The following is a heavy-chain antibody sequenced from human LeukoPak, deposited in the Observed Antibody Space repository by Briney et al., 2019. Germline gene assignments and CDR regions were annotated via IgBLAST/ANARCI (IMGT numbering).Heavy chain of an antibody. Sequence: QPGGSLRPSCAASGFTVSSNYMSWVRQAPGKGLEWVSVIYSGGSTYYADSVKGRFTISRDNSKNTLYLQMNSLRAEDTAVYYCARGYVDTAMVPYFDYWGQGTLVTVSS. V-gene: IGHV3-53*01. CDR2: IYSGGST. J-gene: IGHJ4*02. D-gene: IGHD5-18*01. CDR3: ARGYVDTAMVPYFDY. CDR1: GFTVSSNY.